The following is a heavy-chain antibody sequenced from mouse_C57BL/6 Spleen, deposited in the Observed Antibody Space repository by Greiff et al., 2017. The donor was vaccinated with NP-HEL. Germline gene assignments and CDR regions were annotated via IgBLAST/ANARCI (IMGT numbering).Heavy chain of an antibody. V-gene: IGHV1-59*01. CDR2: IDPSDSYT. D-gene: IGHD1-1*01. CDR3: ATPPYYGSSYSGAY. CDR1: GYTFTSYW. J-gene: IGHJ3*01. Sequence: QVQLQQPGAELVRPGTSVKLSCKASGYTFTSYWMHWVKQRPGQGLEWIGVIDPSDSYTNYNQKFKGKATLTVDTSSSTAYMQLSSLTSEDSAVYYCATPPYYGSSYSGAYWGQGTLVTVSA.